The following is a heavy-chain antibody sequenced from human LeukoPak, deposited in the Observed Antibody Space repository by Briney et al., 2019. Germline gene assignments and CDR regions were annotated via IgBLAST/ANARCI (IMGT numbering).Heavy chain of an antibody. J-gene: IGHJ3*02. CDR2: IYYSGST. Sequence: SETLSLTCTVSGGSISSYYWSWIRQPPGKGLEWIGYIYYSGSTNYNPSLKSRVTISVDTSKNQFSLKLSSVTAADTAVYYCARDQLGQDAFDIWGQGTMVTVSS. D-gene: IGHD2-2*01. V-gene: IGHV4-59*12. CDR1: GGSISSYY. CDR3: ARDQLGQDAFDI.